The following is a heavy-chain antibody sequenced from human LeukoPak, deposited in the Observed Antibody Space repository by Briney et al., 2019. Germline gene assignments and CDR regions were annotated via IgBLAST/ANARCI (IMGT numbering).Heavy chain of an antibody. CDR1: GFTFSNAW. D-gene: IGHD3-22*01. V-gene: IGHV3-21*01. Sequence: GGSLRLSCAASGFTFSNAWMSWVRQAPGKGLEWVSSITSSRNYIQYADSVKGRFTISRDNAKNSLYLQMNSLRAEDTAVYYCARDLAFYYYDSSGYFGAFDIWGQGTMVTVSS. CDR3: ARDLAFYYYDSSGYFGAFDI. CDR2: ITSSRNYI. J-gene: IGHJ3*02.